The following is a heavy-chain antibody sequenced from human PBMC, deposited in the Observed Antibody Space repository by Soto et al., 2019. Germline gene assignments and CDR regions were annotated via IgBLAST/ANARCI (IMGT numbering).Heavy chain of an antibody. CDR2: IWYDGSNK. CDR1: GFTFSSYG. J-gene: IGHJ4*02. V-gene: IGHV3-33*01. Sequence: QVQLVESGGGVVQPGRSLRLSCAASGFTFSSYGMHWVRQAPGKGLEWVAVIWYDGSNKYYADSVKGRFTISRDNSKNTLYPQMNSLRAEDTAVYYCARDQLYSSSWSDYWGQGTLVTVSS. D-gene: IGHD6-13*01. CDR3: ARDQLYSSSWSDY.